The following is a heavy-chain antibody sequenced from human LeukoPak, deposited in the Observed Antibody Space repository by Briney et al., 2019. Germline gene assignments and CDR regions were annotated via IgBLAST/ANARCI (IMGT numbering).Heavy chain of an antibody. D-gene: IGHD6-19*01. V-gene: IGHV3-21*01. CDR3: ARDLESIAVAGTNY. Sequence: GGSLRLSCAASGFTFSSYSMNWVRQAPGKGLEWVSSISSSSSYIYYADSVKGRFTISRDNAKNSLYLQMNSLRAEDTAVYYCARDLESIAVAGTNYWGQGTLVTVSS. CDR1: GFTFSSYS. J-gene: IGHJ4*02. CDR2: ISSSSSYI.